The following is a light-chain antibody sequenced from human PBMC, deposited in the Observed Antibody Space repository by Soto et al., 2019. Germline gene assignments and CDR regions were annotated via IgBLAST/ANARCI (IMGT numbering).Light chain of an antibody. CDR1: SSDVGGYNY. J-gene: IGLJ2*01. V-gene: IGLV2-14*01. CDR3: SSYTTSSPHVI. Sequence: QSALTQPASVSGSPGQSITISCPGTSSDVGGYNYVSWYQQHPGKAPKLMIYDVSNRPSGVSNRFSGSKSGNTASLTISGHQAEDEADYYCSSYTTSSPHVIFGGGTKLTVL. CDR2: DVS.